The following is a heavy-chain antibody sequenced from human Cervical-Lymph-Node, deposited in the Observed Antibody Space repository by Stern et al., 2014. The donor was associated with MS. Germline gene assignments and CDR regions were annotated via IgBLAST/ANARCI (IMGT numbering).Heavy chain of an antibody. CDR3: ARQSAFCGGDCLNDAFDI. V-gene: IGHV4-31*03. CDR1: GGSIRSGAHY. Sequence: QVPLVESGPGLVKPSQTLSLTCTVSGGSIRSGAHYWSWIRQHPGKGLEWIGYIYYSGSTYSNPSLKSRVTMSVDTSKNQFSLKLSSMTAADTAVYYCARQSAFCGGDCLNDAFDIWGQGTMVTVSS. J-gene: IGHJ3*02. D-gene: IGHD2-21*02. CDR2: IYYSGST.